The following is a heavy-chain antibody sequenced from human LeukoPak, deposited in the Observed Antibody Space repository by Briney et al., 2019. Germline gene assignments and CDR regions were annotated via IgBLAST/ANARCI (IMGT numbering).Heavy chain of an antibody. Sequence: GGSLRLSCAASGFTFSSYAISWVRQAPGKGLEWVSAIRGSGGSTYYADSVKGRFTISRDNSKNTLYLQMNSLRAEDTAVYYCAKVITMIVVASPFDYWGQGTLVTVSS. J-gene: IGHJ4*02. CDR1: GFTFSSYA. V-gene: IGHV3-23*01. CDR2: IRGSGGST. CDR3: AKVITMIVVASPFDY. D-gene: IGHD3-22*01.